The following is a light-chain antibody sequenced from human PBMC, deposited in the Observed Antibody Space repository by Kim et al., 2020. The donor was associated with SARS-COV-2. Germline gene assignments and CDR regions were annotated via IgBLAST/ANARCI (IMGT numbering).Light chain of an antibody. CDR3: QQYNRSTGLT. J-gene: IGKJ4*02. Sequence: DIQMTQSPSILSVSVGDRVTITCRASQSIGTWLAWYQQKPGKAPRLPIYEASNLDSGVPSRFSGSGSGTKFTLTISSLQTDDLATYYCQQYNRSTGLTLGGGTKVDIK. V-gene: IGKV1-5*03. CDR1: QSIGTW. CDR2: EAS.